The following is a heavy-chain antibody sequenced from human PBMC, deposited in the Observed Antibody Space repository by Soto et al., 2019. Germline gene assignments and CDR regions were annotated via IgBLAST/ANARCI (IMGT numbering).Heavy chain of an antibody. J-gene: IGHJ4*02. CDR2: ISYDGSNK. CDR1: GFTFSSYA. CDR3: ARGGSSGNYLFDY. Sequence: GGSLRLSCAASGFTFSSYAMHWVRQAPGKGLEWVAVISYDGSNKYYADSVKGRFTISRDNSKNTLYLQMNSLRVEDTAVYFCARGGSSGNYLFDYWGRGTLVTVSS. D-gene: IGHD3-10*01. V-gene: IGHV3-30-3*01.